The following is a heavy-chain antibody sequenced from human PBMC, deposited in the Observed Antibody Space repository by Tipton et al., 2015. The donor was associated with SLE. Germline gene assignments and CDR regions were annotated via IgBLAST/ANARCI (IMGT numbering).Heavy chain of an antibody. CDR2: IYTSGST. CDR3: ASATGGVYYDSSGYYYYYYGSDL. V-gene: IGHV4-61*09. J-gene: IGHJ6*02. D-gene: IGHD3-22*01. CDR1: GGSISSGSYY. Sequence: TLSLTCTVSGGSISSGSYYWSWIRQPAGKGLEWIGYIYTSGSTNYNPSLKSRVTISVDTSKNQFSLKLSSVTAADTAVYYCASATGGVYYDSSGYYYYYYGSDLWGQGTTVTVSS.